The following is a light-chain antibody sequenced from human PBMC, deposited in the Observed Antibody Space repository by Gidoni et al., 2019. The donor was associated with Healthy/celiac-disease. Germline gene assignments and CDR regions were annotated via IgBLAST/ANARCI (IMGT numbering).Light chain of an antibody. Sequence: EIVLTQSPATPSLSLGERATLSCRASPSVSSYLAWYQQKPGQAPRLLIYDASNRATGIPARFSGSGSGTDFTLTISSLEPEDFAVYYCQQRSNWPYTFGQGTKLEIK. J-gene: IGKJ2*01. CDR3: QQRSNWPYT. CDR1: PSVSSY. V-gene: IGKV3-11*01. CDR2: DAS.